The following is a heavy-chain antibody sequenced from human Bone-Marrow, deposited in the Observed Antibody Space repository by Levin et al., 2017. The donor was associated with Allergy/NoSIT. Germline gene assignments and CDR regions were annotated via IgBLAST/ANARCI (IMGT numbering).Heavy chain of an antibody. CDR1: FFPFLSSS. Sequence: PGGSLRLSCSAFFFPFLSSSLSWIRQAPGKGLEWVAYISSRGSTIYYADSVQGRFTLSLSHAKNSLCLQMNRLRAEDTAVYDCARGVKGYSFGSRYDYWGQGTLVTVSS. CDR3: ARGVKGYSFGSRYDY. CDR2: ISSRGSTI. D-gene: IGHD5-18*01. J-gene: IGHJ4*02. V-gene: IGHV3-11*01.